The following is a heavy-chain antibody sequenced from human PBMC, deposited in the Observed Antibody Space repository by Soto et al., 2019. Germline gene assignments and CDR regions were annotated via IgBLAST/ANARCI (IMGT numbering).Heavy chain of an antibody. Sequence: PSETLSLTCTVSGGSISSYYWSWIRQPAGKGLEWIGRIYTSGSTNYNPSLKSRVTMSVDTSKNQFSLKLSSVTAADTAVYYCARDTYYYDTSGQNGNYYYGMDVWGQGTTVTVSS. V-gene: IGHV4-4*07. CDR3: ARDTYYYDTSGQNGNYYYGMDV. J-gene: IGHJ6*02. CDR2: IYTSGST. CDR1: GGSISSYY. D-gene: IGHD3-22*01.